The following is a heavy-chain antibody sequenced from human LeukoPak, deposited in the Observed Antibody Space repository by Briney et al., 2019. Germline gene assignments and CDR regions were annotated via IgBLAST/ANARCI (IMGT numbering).Heavy chain of an antibody. Sequence: SLRLSCAASGFTFDDYAMHWVRQAPGKGLEWVSGISWNSGSIGYADSVKGRFTISRDNAKNSLYLQMNSRRAEDMALYYCAKAGGLPQGAFDIWGQGTMVTVSS. CDR2: ISWNSGSI. CDR1: GFTFDDYA. D-gene: IGHD3-10*01. V-gene: IGHV3-9*03. CDR3: AKAGGLPQGAFDI. J-gene: IGHJ3*02.